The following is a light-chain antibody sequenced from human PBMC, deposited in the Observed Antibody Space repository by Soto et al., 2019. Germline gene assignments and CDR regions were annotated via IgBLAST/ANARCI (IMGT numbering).Light chain of an antibody. Sequence: IQLTQSPSSLSLSVGDRVTITCRASQGISSYLAWYQQKPGQAPNLLIYAASTVQSGVPSRFSGSGSGTDFTLPISSLQPEDFATYYCQQFNSYSYTFGPGTKVDIK. CDR3: QQFNSYSYT. J-gene: IGKJ3*01. V-gene: IGKV1-9*01. CDR1: QGISSY. CDR2: AAS.